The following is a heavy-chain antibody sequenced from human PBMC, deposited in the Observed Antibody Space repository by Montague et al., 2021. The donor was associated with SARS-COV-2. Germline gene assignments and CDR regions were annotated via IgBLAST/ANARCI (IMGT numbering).Heavy chain of an antibody. CDR1: GDSISRYY. J-gene: IGHJ2*01. Sequence: SETLSLTCSVSGDSISRYYWSWIRQSDGKGLERIGRIYTWGYVNYNPALQSRVSMSVDTSKSQVSLNVTSVTAADTAVYYCARAIWHLDVWGRGILVTVSS. CDR3: ARAIWHLDV. CDR2: IYTWGYV. V-gene: IGHV4-4*07.